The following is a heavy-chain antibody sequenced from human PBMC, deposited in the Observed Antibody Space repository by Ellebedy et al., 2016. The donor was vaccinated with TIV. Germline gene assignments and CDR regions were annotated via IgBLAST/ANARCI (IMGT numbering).Heavy chain of an antibody. CDR1: GFTFSNYN. V-gene: IGHV3-21*01. Sequence: GESLKISXAASGFTFSNYNMHWVRQAPGKGLQWVSFILENGRKTYYADSVKGRFTISRDNAKNSLYLQMNSLRAEDTAVYFCARAQVHASPDPRYTNSWYVDYFDYWGQGALATVSS. J-gene: IGHJ4*02. D-gene: IGHD6-13*01. CDR3: ARAQVHASPDPRYTNSWYVDYFDY. CDR2: ILENGRKT.